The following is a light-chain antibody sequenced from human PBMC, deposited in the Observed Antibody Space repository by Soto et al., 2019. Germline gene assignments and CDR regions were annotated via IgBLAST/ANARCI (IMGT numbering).Light chain of an antibody. CDR2: KAS. V-gene: IGKV1-5*03. J-gene: IGKJ4*02. CDR3: QQYRSYPCT. Sequence: IQMTQSPSTLSASVGDRVTFTCRASQTISTWLAWYQQKPGEAPKLLIYKASTLAVGVPARFSASGSGTEFTLTISTLQPDDFATYYCQQYRSYPCTFGRGTKV. CDR1: QTISTW.